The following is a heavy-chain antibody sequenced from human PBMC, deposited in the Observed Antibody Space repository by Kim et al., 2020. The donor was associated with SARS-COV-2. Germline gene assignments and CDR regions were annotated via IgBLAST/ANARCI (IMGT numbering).Heavy chain of an antibody. Sequence: GGSLRLSCAASGFTVSSNYMSWVRQAPGKGLEWVSVIYSGGSTYYADSVKGRFTISRDNSKNTLYLQMNSLRAEDTAVYYCAKYGPYYYGSGSYWAWFDPWGQGTLVTVSS. J-gene: IGHJ5*02. D-gene: IGHD3-10*01. CDR2: IYSGGST. CDR1: GFTVSSNY. CDR3: AKYGPYYYGSGSYWAWFDP. V-gene: IGHV3-66*02.